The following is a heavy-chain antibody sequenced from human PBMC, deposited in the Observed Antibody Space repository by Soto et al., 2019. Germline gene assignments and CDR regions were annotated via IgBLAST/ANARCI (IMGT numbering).Heavy chain of an antibody. CDR2: IYYSGST. CDR3: ARQRTSVVTQDSFDV. V-gene: IGHV4-39*01. D-gene: IGHD2-21*02. J-gene: IGHJ4*02. CDR1: GDSISSRSYY. Sequence: LSLTFTVTGDSISSRSYYWGWIRQPPGKGLEWIGSIYYSGSTYNNPSLRCRVSMSIDTSKDQFSLKLKSVTAADTALYFCARQRTSVVTQDSFDVWGPGSLVTVSS.